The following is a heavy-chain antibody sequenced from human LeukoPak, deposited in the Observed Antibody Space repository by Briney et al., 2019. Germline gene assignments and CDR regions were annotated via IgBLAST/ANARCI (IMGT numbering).Heavy chain of an antibody. D-gene: IGHD6-19*01. V-gene: IGHV4-38-2*02. CDR3: ARGPRFWYSSGWPNWFDP. CDR2: IYHSGST. CDR1: GYSISSGYY. J-gene: IGHJ5*02. Sequence: SETLSLTCTVSGYSISSGYYWGWIRQPPGKGLEWIGSIYHSGSTYYNPSLKSRVTISVDTSKNQFSLKLSSVTAADTAVYYCARGPRFWYSSGWPNWFDPWGQGTLVTVSS.